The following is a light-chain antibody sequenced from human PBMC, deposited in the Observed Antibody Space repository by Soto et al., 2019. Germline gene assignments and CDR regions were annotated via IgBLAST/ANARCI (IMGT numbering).Light chain of an antibody. Sequence: EIVMTQSPATLSVSPGERATLSCRASQTIRSNLAWYQQKPGQAPRLLIYAASNRAIGIPARFSGSGSGTEFTLTISSLQSEDFAVYYCQQYDNWPPWTFGQGTKVEIK. J-gene: IGKJ1*01. CDR1: QTIRSN. CDR3: QQYDNWPPWT. V-gene: IGKV3D-15*01. CDR2: AAS.